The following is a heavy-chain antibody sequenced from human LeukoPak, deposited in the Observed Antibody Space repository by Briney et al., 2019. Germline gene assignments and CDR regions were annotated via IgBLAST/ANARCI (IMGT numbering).Heavy chain of an antibody. V-gene: IGHV3-48*01. J-gene: IGHJ4*02. Sequence: PGGSLRLSCAASGFTFSSYSMNWVRQAPGKGLEWVSYISSSSSTIYYADSVRGRFTISRDNSKNTLYLQMNSLRAEDTAIYYCAKDPMVRGATYDYWGQGTLVTVSS. CDR3: AKDPMVRGATYDY. CDR1: GFTFSSYS. D-gene: IGHD3-10*01. CDR2: ISSSSSTI.